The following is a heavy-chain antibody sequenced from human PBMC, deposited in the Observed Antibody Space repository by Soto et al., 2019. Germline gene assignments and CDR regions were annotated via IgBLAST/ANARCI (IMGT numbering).Heavy chain of an antibody. V-gene: IGHV3-74*01. CDR3: AMFDIAAPPPI. CDR2: ISADGSDT. Sequence: EVQLVESGGGLVQPGGSLRLSCVASGFSFSNNWMHWVRHAPGKGPVWVSRISADGSDTHYADSVQGRFTISRDNAKNTLYLQMNTLSGEDAAVYYCAMFDIAAPPPIWGQGTLVTVSS. D-gene: IGHD6-13*01. J-gene: IGHJ3*02. CDR1: GFSFSNNW.